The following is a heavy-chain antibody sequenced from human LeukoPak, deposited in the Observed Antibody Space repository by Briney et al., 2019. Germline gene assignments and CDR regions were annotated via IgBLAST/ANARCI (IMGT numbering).Heavy chain of an antibody. J-gene: IGHJ4*02. CDR2: INHSGST. Sequence: SETLSLTCAVYGGSFSGYYWSWIRQPPGKGLEWIGEINHSGSTNYNPSLKSRVTISVDKSKNQFSLKLSSVTAADTAVYYCARSEYYYDSSGRETFDYWGQGTLVTVSS. V-gene: IGHV4-34*01. CDR1: GGSFSGYY. CDR3: ARSEYYYDSSGRETFDY. D-gene: IGHD3-22*01.